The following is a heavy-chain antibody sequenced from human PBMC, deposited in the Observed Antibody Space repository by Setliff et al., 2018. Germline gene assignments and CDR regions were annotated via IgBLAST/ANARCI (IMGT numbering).Heavy chain of an antibody. J-gene: IGHJ5*02. CDR3: ARDGASWLNWFDP. V-gene: IGHV1-2*02. CDR1: GYTFTGYY. D-gene: IGHD2-2*01. CDR2: MNPNTGGT. Sequence: ASVKVSCKASGYTFTGYYMHWVRQAPGQGLEWMGWMNPNTGGTTYAQAFQARITMTRDTSISTAYMELSSLTYDDTAVYYCARDGASWLNWFDPWGQGTLVTVSS.